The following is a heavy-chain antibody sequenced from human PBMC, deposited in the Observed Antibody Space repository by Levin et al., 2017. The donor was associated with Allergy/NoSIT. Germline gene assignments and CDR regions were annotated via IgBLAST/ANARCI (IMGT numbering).Heavy chain of an antibody. D-gene: IGHD3-10*01. CDR3: ARGRMVQGVID. J-gene: IGHJ4*02. V-gene: IGHV3-21*01. Sequence: GGSLRLSCAASGFTFSSYSMIWVRQAPGKGLEWVSSISSGSSYIYYADSVKGRFTISSDTANHSLYLHMNSLRAEDTAVYYCARGRMVQGVIDWGQGTLVTVSS. CDR2: ISSGSSYI. CDR1: GFTFSSYS.